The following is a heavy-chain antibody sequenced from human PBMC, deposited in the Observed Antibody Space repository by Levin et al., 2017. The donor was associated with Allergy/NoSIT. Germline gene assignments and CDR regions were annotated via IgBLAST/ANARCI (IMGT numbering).Heavy chain of an antibody. J-gene: IGHJ4*02. D-gene: IGHD3-16*01. CDR2: MYYSGST. CDR1: GGSVSSNRYY. V-gene: IGHV4-61*01. Sequence: SETLSLTCTVSGGSVSSNRYYWSWVRRPPGKGLEWIGYMYYSGSTNYNPSLKSRVTISIDTSKNQFSLSLTSVTAADTAVYYCARFSYDYVWGSFPPDPSSSEDFDSWGQGTLVTVSS. CDR3: ARFSYDYVWGSFPPDPSSSEDFDS.